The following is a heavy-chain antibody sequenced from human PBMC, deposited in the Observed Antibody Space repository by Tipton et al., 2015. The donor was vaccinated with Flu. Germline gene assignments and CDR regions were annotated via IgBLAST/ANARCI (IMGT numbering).Heavy chain of an antibody. V-gene: IGHV3-7*01. J-gene: IGHJ4*02. D-gene: IGHD2-2*01. CDR2: IKQGGGEK. CDR3: ARTRGGYCSSTSGYADYFDL. Sequence: SLRLSCTASAFTFNSFWMCWVRQAPGKGLEWVANIKQGGGEKYYVDSVKGRFTISRDNAKNSLYLQLNSLSAEDTAVYYCARTRGGYCSSTSGYADYFDLWGQGTLVTVS. CDR1: AFTFNSFW.